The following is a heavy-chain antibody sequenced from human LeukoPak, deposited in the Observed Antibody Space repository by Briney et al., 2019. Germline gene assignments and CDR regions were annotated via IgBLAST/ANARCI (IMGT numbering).Heavy chain of an antibody. CDR2: ISSSGSYM. V-gene: IGHV3-21*01. CDR3: ARYYHDSSGYHIGAFDI. Sequence: GGSLRLSCAASGFTFSSYRMNWVRQAPGKGLEWVSSISSSGSYMDYADSVKGRFTISRDNAKNSLYLQMNSLRAEDTAVYYCARYYHDSSGYHIGAFDIWGQGTRVTVSS. J-gene: IGHJ3*02. CDR1: GFTFSSYR. D-gene: IGHD3-22*01.